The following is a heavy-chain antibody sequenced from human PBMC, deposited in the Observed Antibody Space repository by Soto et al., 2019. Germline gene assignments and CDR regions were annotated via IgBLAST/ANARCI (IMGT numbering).Heavy chain of an antibody. Sequence: GGSLRLSCAASGFTFSSYGMHWVRQAPGKGLEWVAVISYDGSNKYYADSVKGRFTISRDNSKNTLYLQMNSLRAEDTAVYYCAKDYGTSYYYYYGMDVWGQGTTVTVSS. V-gene: IGHV3-30*18. D-gene: IGHD1-7*01. J-gene: IGHJ6*02. CDR2: ISYDGSNK. CDR1: GFTFSSYG. CDR3: AKDYGTSYYYYYGMDV.